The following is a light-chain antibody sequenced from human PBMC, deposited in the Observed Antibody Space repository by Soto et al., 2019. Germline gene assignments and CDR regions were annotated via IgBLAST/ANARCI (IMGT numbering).Light chain of an antibody. J-gene: IGKJ2*01. CDR3: QQYNSYWMYT. V-gene: IGKV1-5*01. CDR1: QSISSW. CDR2: DAF. Sequence: DIQMTQSPSTLSASVGDRVTITCRASQSISSWLAWYQQKPGKAPKLLIYDAFSLESVVPSRFSGSGSGTEFTLTISSLQTDDFATYYCQQYNSYWMYTFGQGTKLEIK.